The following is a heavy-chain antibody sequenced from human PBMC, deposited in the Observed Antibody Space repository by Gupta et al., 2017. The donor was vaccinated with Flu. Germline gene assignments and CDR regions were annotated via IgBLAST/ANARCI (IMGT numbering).Heavy chain of an antibody. CDR1: GYTFRSYG. J-gene: IGHJ4*02. V-gene: IGHV1-18*01. Sequence: QVQLVQSGGEVKKPGASLRVSCKASGYTFRSYGINGVRQAPGQGLEWMAWTSVYSGDQRYAQKFPGRLTVTTDTSTATAYMELRSLTSDDTAVYFCARDRSGVWGLEYWGQGTQVNGSS. D-gene: IGHD2-21*02. CDR2: TSVYSGDQ. CDR3: ARDRSGVWGLEY.